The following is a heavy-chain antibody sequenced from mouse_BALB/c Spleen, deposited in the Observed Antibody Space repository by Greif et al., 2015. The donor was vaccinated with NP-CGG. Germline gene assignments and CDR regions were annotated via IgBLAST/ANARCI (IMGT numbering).Heavy chain of an antibody. V-gene: IGHV1-9*01. D-gene: IGHD1-1*01. CDR3: ARGYYYGSSYGIFDY. CDR1: GYTFSSYW. CDR2: ILPGSGGT. Sequence: VQLQQSGAELMKPGASVKISCKATGYTFSSYWIEWVKQRPGHGLEWIGEILPGSGGTNYNEKFKGKATYTADTSSNTAYMQLSRLTSEDSAVYYCARGYYYGSSYGIFDYWGQGTTLTVSS. J-gene: IGHJ2*01.